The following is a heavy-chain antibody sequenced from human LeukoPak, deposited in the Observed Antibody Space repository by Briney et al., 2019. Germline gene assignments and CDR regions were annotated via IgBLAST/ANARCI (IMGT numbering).Heavy chain of an antibody. J-gene: IGHJ4*02. CDR3: ARDQVATIDY. Sequence: PGGSLRLSCAASGFTFSSYSMNWVRQAPGKRLEWVSSISSSSSYIYYADSVKGRFTISRDNAKNSLYLQMNSLRAEDTAVYYCARDQVATIDYWGQGTLVTVSS. CDR2: ISSSSSYI. CDR1: GFTFSSYS. V-gene: IGHV3-21*01. D-gene: IGHD5-12*01.